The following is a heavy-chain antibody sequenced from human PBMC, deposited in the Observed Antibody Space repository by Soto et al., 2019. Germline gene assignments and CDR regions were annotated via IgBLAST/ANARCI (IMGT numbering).Heavy chain of an antibody. CDR3: ARNFDIAATGTAFDS. Sequence: SETLSLTCSVSGGSISGHYWSWIRLPAGRRLQWVGRIYSSGTTNYHPSLKSRVRMSVDTDRNSFSLRLDSVTAADTAVYYCARNFDIAATGTAFDSWGRGVRGTVSS. V-gene: IGHV4-4*07. CDR1: GGSISGHY. CDR2: IYSSGTT. D-gene: IGHD6-13*01. J-gene: IGHJ4*02.